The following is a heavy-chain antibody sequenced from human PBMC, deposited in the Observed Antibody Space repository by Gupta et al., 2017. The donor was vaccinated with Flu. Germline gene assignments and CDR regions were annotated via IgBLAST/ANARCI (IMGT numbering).Heavy chain of an antibody. Sequence: EVQLVQSGAEVKKPGESLQISCRASGYRFTGYWIGWVRQMPGKGLEWVGLIYPTDSDTTYSPSFDGQVTISADKALNTAYLQWNSPKASDTAMYFCVRGSGAFSRWGIDFWGQGTRVTVSS. D-gene: IGHD3-16*01. V-gene: IGHV5-51*03. J-gene: IGHJ4*02. CDR1: GYRFTGYW. CDR3: VRGSGAFSRWGIDF. CDR2: IYPTDSDT.